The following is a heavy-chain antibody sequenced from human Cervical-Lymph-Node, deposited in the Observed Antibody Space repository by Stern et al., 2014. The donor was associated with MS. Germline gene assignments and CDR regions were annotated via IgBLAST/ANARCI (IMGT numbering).Heavy chain of an antibody. D-gene: IGHD1-14*01. CDR2: IIPILVKE. CDR1: GGPFRSYT. Sequence: VQLVASGAEVKKPGSSVKVSCKASGGPFRSYTIRWVRQAPGPRPEWMGRIIPILVKESYEQKFQGRVTITADKSTSQAYMERSSLRSGDTAVYYCAKDSYPELDPPYWGQGTLVTVSS. CDR3: AKDSYPELDPPY. J-gene: IGHJ4*02. V-gene: IGHV1-69*09.